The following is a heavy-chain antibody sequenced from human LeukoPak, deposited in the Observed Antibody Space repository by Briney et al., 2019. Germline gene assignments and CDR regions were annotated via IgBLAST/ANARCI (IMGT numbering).Heavy chain of an antibody. V-gene: IGHV4-59*04. CDR3: AGGIVGVHAY. CDR1: GGSISSYY. CDR2: THHSGST. D-gene: IGHD1-26*01. Sequence: PSEALSHTCTVSGGSISSYYWSWIRQPPGKGLEWIGSTHHSGSTYYNPSLKSRVTISLDTTKNQFSLKLRSVTAADTAIYYCAGGIVGVHAYWGQGTLVTVSS. J-gene: IGHJ4*01.